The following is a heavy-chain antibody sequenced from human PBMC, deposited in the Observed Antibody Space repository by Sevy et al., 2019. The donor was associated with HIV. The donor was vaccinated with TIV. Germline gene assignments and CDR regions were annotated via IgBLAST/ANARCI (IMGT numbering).Heavy chain of an antibody. CDR3: ARLYYDYVWGSYPFKDFDY. J-gene: IGHJ4*02. CDR1: GFTFSSYS. Sequence: GGSLRLSCAASGFTFSSYSMNWVRHAPGKGLEWVSYISSSSSTIYYADSVKGRFTISRDNAKNSLYLQMNSLRDEDTAVYYCARLYYDYVWGSYPFKDFDYWGQGTLVTVSS. D-gene: IGHD3-16*01. V-gene: IGHV3-48*02. CDR2: ISSSSSTI.